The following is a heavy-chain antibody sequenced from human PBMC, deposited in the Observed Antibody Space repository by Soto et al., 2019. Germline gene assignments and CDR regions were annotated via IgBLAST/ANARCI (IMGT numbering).Heavy chain of an antibody. CDR1: GFTFSNSW. CDR3: TKSKFVGICQEV. D-gene: IGHD3-16*01. V-gene: IGHV3-74*01. Sequence: EVQLVESGGGLVQPGGSLRLSCAASGFTFSNSWMHWVRRVPGKGLLWVSRISTDGSITGYADSVKGRFTISRDNAKNTLYLQMSSLRDDDTAVYYCTKSKFVGICQEVWGQGTPVTVSS. CDR2: ISTDGSIT. J-gene: IGHJ4*02.